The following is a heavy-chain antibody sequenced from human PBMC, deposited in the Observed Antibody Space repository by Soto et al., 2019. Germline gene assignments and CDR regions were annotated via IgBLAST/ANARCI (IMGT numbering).Heavy chain of an antibody. V-gene: IGHV3-21*01. CDR1: GFTFSSYS. CDR2: ISSSSSYI. Sequence: EVQLVESGGGLVKPGGSLRLSCAASGFTFSSYSMNWVRQAPGKGLEWVSSISSSSSYIYYADSVKGRFTISRDNAKNSLYLQMNSLRAEDTAVYYCARERRTLRMGDSSGYHDYWCQGTLVTVSS. CDR3: ARERRTLRMGDSSGYHDY. J-gene: IGHJ4*02. D-gene: IGHD3-22*01.